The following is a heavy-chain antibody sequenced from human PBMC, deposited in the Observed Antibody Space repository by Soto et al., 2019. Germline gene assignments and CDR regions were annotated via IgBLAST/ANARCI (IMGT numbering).Heavy chain of an antibody. V-gene: IGHV4-34*01. CDR3: ARHNIVVVVAATPMVGWFDP. J-gene: IGHJ5*02. D-gene: IGHD2-15*01. Sequence: QVQLQQWGAGLLKPSETLSLTCAVYGGSFSGYYWSWIRQPPGKGLEWIGEINHSGSTNYNPSLKSRVTISVDTSKNQFSLKLSSVTAADTAVYYCARHNIVVVVAATPMVGWFDPWGQGTLVTVSS. CDR1: GGSFSGYY. CDR2: INHSGST.